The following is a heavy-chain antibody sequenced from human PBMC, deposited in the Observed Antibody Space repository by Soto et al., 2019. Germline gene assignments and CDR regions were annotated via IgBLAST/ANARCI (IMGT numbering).Heavy chain of an antibody. CDR1: GFTFNNYA. Sequence: EVQLLESGGGLVQPGGSLRLSCAASGFTFNNYAMTWVRQAPGKGLEWVSAISGGGDTTSYADSVKGRFTVSRDGSKNTLYLKMSFLRDEDTALYYCAKGRGGSGSLTPRVDSWGQGTLVTVSS. J-gene: IGHJ4*02. CDR2: ISGGGDTT. V-gene: IGHV3-23*01. D-gene: IGHD3-10*01. CDR3: AKGRGGSGSLTPRVDS.